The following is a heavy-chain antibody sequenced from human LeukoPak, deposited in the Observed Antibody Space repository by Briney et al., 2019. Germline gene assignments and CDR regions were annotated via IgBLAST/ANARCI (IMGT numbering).Heavy chain of an antibody. CDR1: GFTFTSSA. Sequence: ASVKVSCKASGFTFTSSAVQWVRQARGQRLEWIGWIVVGSGNTSYAQKFQERVTITRDMSTSTAYMELSSLRSEDTAVYYCAADIGHSYGYDYWGQGTLVTVSS. CDR3: AADIGHSYGYDY. V-gene: IGHV1-58*01. CDR2: IVVGSGNT. D-gene: IGHD5-18*01. J-gene: IGHJ4*02.